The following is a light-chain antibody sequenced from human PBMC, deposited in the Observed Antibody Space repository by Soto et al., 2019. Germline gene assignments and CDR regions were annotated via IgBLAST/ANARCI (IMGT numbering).Light chain of an antibody. Sequence: QSVLTQPPSVSGAPGQRVTISCTGSSSNIGAGYDVHWYQQLPGPAPKLLIYGNSNRPSGVPDRFSGSKSGTSASLAITGLQAEDEAEYYCQSYDSSLSGWVFGGGTQLTVL. CDR2: GNS. V-gene: IGLV1-40*01. CDR1: SSNIGAGYD. CDR3: QSYDSSLSGWV. J-gene: IGLJ3*02.